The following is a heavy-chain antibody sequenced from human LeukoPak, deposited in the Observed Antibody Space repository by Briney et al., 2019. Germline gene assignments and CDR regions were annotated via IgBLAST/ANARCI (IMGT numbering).Heavy chain of an antibody. CDR1: GFTFSDYS. CDR2: ISRRSRHL. Sequence: PGGSLRLSCAASGFTFSDYSMNWVRQAPGKGLEWVSSISRRSRHLYYAGSVKGRFTISRDNAKNSLYLQMNSLRAEDMAVYYCVRDLMGAGGTTAYFHHWDQGTLVTVSS. J-gene: IGHJ1*01. D-gene: IGHD1-1*01. V-gene: IGHV3-21*01. CDR3: VRDLMGAGGTTAYFHH.